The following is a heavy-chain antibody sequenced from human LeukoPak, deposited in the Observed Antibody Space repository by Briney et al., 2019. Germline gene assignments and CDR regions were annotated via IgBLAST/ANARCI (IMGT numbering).Heavy chain of an antibody. J-gene: IGHJ6*03. CDR3: ARAKYYGSGSYSALMDV. V-gene: IGHV3-21*01. D-gene: IGHD3-10*01. Sequence: GGSLGLSCAASGFTFSSYSMNWVRQAPGKGLEWVSSISSSSSYIYYADSLKGRFTISRDNAKNSLYLQMNSLRAEDTAVYYCARAKYYGSGSYSALMDVWGKGTTVTVSS. CDR1: GFTFSSYS. CDR2: ISSSSSYI.